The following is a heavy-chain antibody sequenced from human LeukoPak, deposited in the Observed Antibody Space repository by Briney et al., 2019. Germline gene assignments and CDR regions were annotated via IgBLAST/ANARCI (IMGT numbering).Heavy chain of an antibody. Sequence: GGSLRLSCAASGFAFSSYAMSWVRQAPGKGLEWVSAISGSGGSTYYADSVKDRFTFSRDNSKNTVYLQMNGLRADDTAVYFCVRDRGGYHYFDYWGQGTLVTVSS. D-gene: IGHD3-16*02. J-gene: IGHJ4*02. CDR2: ISGSGGST. CDR3: VRDRGGYHYFDY. V-gene: IGHV3-23*01. CDR1: GFAFSSYA.